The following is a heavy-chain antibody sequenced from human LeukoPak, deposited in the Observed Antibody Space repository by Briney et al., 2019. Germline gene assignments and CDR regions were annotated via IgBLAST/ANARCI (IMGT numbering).Heavy chain of an antibody. CDR1: GGTFSSYA. V-gene: IGHV1-69*06. J-gene: IGHJ4*02. CDR3: ARAGGSSYSLDY. D-gene: IGHD2-15*01. Sequence: ASVTVSCKASGGTFSSYAISWVRQAPGQGLEWMGGIIPIFGTANYAQKFQGRVTITADKSTSTAYMELSSLRSEDTAVYYCARAGGSSYSLDYWGQGTLVTVSS. CDR2: IIPIFGTA.